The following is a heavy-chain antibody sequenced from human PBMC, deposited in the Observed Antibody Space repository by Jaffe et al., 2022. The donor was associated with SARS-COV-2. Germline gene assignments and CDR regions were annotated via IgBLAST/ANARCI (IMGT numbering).Heavy chain of an antibody. D-gene: IGHD5-12*01. CDR3: ARLGVNEGDGYNSIDY. J-gene: IGHJ4*02. CDR1: GGSISSYY. Sequence: QVQLQESGPGLVKPSETLSLTCTVSGGSISSYYWSWIRQPPGKGLEWIGYIYYSGSTNYNPSLKSRVTISVDTSKNQFSLKLSSVTAADTAVYYCARLGVNEGDGYNSIDYWGQGTLVTVSS. CDR2: IYYSGST. V-gene: IGHV4-59*08.